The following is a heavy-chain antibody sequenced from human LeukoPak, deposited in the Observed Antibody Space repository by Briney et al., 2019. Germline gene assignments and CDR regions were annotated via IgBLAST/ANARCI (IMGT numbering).Heavy chain of an antibody. Sequence: GRSLRLSCAASGFTFSSYGMHWVRQAPGKGLEWVAVIWYDGSNIYYADSVKGRFTISRDNSKNTLYLQMNSLRAEDTAVYHCARDSLDFDYWGQGTLVTVSS. V-gene: IGHV3-33*01. CDR1: GFTFSSYG. J-gene: IGHJ4*02. CDR3: ARDSLDFDY. CDR2: IWYDGSNI.